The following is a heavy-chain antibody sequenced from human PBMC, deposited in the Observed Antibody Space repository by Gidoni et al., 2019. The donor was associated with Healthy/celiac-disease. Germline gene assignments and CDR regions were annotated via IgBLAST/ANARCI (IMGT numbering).Heavy chain of an antibody. V-gene: IGHV1-58*02. Sequence: QMQLVQSGPAVKKPGTSVAVSCKASGFTVTSYAMQWVRQARGQRLEWIGWIGVGSGNTNYAQKFQERVTITMDMSTSTAYMELSSLRSEDTAVYYCAAAAPDYGDFSWDWYFDLWGRGTLVTVSS. CDR1: GFTVTSYA. CDR2: IGVGSGNT. D-gene: IGHD4-17*01. CDR3: AAAAPDYGDFSWDWYFDL. J-gene: IGHJ2*01.